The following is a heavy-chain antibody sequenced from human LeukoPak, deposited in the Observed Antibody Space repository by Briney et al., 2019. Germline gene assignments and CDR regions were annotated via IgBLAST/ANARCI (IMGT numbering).Heavy chain of an antibody. J-gene: IGHJ4*02. D-gene: IGHD2-8*01. Sequence: GGSLRLSCAASGFTFSSYAMSWVRQAPQKGLEWVSAISASGLSTYYADSVKGRFTISRDDSKNTLYLQMNSLRADDTAVYYCAKGSVYPENWGQGTLVTVSS. V-gene: IGHV3-23*01. CDR1: GFTFSSYA. CDR3: AKGSVYPEN. CDR2: ISASGLST.